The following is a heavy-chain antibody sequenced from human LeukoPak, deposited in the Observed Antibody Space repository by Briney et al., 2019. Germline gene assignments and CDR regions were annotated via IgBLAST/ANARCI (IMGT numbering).Heavy chain of an antibody. V-gene: IGHV1-2*02. J-gene: IGHJ4*02. CDR3: ARGSRRTGSMVRVVSDFDY. CDR1: GYTFTGYY. D-gene: IGHD3-10*01. CDR2: INPNSGGT. Sequence: GASVKVSCKASGYTFTGYYIHWVRQAPGQGLEWMGWINPNSGGTNYAQKFQGRVTMTRDTSISTAYMELSRLRSDDTAVYYCARGSRRTGSMVRVVSDFDYWGQGTLVTVTS.